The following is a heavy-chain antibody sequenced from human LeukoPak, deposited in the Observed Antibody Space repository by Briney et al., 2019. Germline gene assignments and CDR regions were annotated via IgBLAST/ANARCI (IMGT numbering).Heavy chain of an antibody. Sequence: GESLKISCKGSGYSFTSYWIGWVRQMPGKGLEWMGIIYPGDSDTRYSPSFQGQVTISADKSISTAYLQWSSLKASDTAMYYCARQELEVVVPEPFDYWGQGTLVTVSS. CDR2: IYPGDSDT. J-gene: IGHJ4*02. CDR1: GYSFTSYW. CDR3: ARQELEVVVPEPFDY. V-gene: IGHV5-51*01. D-gene: IGHD3-22*01.